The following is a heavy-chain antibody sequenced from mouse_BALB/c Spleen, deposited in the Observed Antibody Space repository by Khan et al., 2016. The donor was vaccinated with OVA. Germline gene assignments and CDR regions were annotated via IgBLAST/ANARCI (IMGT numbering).Heavy chain of an antibody. D-gene: IGHD1-1*01. CDR2: TNPTNGRP. CDR3: ARIKKIVATYFDY. Sequence: QVQLQHPGAELVKAGASVKMSCKASGYTFTSYWMHWVKQRLGQGLEWFAETNPTNGRPYYNEKFKSKATLTVDKSSSTAYMLLSGPTFEDSAVYYCARIKKIVATYFDYWGKGTTLTVSA. V-gene: IGHV1S81*02. J-gene: IGHJ2*01. CDR1: GYTFTSYW.